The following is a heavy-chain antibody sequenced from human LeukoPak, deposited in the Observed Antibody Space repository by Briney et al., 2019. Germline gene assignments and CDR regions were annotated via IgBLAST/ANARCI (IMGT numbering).Heavy chain of an antibody. CDR3: ARGDTAMKYTGSNFDY. J-gene: IGHJ4*02. D-gene: IGHD5-18*01. V-gene: IGHV1-24*01. CDR2: FDPEDGET. Sequence: ASVKVSCKVSGYTLTELSMHWVRQAPGKGLEWMGGFDPEDGETTYAQKFQGRVTMTEDTSTDTAYMELSSLRSEDTAVYYCARGDTAMKYTGSNFDYWGQGTLVTVSS. CDR1: GYTLTELS.